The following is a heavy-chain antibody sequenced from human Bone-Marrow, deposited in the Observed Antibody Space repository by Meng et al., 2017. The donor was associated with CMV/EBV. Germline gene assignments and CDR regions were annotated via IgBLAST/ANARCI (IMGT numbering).Heavy chain of an antibody. CDR2: INPNSGGT. J-gene: IGHJ4*02. V-gene: IGHV1-2*02. CDR1: GYTFTSYD. Sequence: ASVKVSCKASGYTFTSYDINWVRQAPGQGLEWMGWINPNSGGTNYAQKFQGRVTMTRDTSISTAYMELSRLRSDDTAVEFCARALIRGVRIDYWGQGTLVTVPS. D-gene: IGHD3-10*01. CDR3: ARALIRGVRIDY.